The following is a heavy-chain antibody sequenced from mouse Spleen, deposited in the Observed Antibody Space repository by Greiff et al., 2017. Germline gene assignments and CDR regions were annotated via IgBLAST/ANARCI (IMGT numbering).Heavy chain of an antibody. V-gene: IGHV1-54*01. CDR1: GYAFTNYL. Sequence: QVQLQQSGAELVRPGTSVKVSCKASGYAFTNYLIEWVKQRPGQGLEWIGVINPGSGGTNYNEKFKGKATLTADKSSSTAYMQLSSLTSEDSAVYYCARDGYDDGDYWGQGTTLTVSS. D-gene: IGHD2-2*01. CDR3: ARDGYDDGDY. CDR2: INPGSGGT. J-gene: IGHJ2*01.